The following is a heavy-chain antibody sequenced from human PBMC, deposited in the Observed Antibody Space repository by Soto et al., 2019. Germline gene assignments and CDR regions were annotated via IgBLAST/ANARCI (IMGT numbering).Heavy chain of an antibody. CDR2: ISSSSSTI. J-gene: IGHJ6*02. D-gene: IGHD3-22*01. Sequence: GGSLRLSCAASGFTFSSYSMNWVRQAPGKGLEWVSYISSSSSTIYYADSVKGRFTISRDNAKNSLYLQMNNLRDEDTAVYYCARDHYDSSGIYQGDYYYGMDVWGQGTTVTSP. CDR1: GFTFSSYS. V-gene: IGHV3-48*02. CDR3: ARDHYDSSGIYQGDYYYGMDV.